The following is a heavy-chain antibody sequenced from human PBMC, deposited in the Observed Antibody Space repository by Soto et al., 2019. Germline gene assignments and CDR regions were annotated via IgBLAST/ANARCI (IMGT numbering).Heavy chain of an antibody. CDR1: GYTFTSYY. V-gene: IGHV1-46*03. D-gene: IGHD3-10*01. J-gene: IGHJ4*02. CDR3: ARDHYYGSGSYNFFDY. Sequence: ASVKVSCKASGYTFTSYYMHWVRQAPGQDPEWMGIINPSGGSTTYAQKFQGRVTMTRDTSTSTAYMELSSLRTDDTAVYYCARDHYYGSGSYNFFDYWGQGTPVTVSS. CDR2: INPSGGST.